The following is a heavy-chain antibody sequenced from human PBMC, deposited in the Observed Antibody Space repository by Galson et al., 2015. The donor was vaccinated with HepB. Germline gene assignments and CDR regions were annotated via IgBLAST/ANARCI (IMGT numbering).Heavy chain of an antibody. V-gene: IGHV3-23*01. CDR1: GFTFSSYD. D-gene: IGHD2-15*01. J-gene: IGHJ4*02. CDR3: AYYSVAHGKTGSYMDD. Sequence: SLRLSCAASGFTFSSYDMNWVRQAPGEGLEWVSCINSSPPNVHYADSVKGRFTISRDNSKNTLYLQMDSLRAEDTAVYYCAYYSVAHGKTGSYMDDWGQGTLVTVSS. CDR2: INSSPPNV.